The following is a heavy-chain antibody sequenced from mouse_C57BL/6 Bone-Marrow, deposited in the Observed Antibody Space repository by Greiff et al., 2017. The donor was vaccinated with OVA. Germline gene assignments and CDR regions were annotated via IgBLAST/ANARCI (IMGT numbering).Heavy chain of an antibody. CDR1: GYPFTSYW. V-gene: IGHV1-53*01. D-gene: IGHD1-1*01. Sequence: QVQLQQPGPELVKPGASVKLSCTASGYPFTSYWMHWVKQRPGQGLEWIGDINPRNGGTNYNEKFKSKATLTVDKSSSTAYMHRSSLTSEDAAVYYCARLLGDYWGQGTTLTVSS. CDR2: INPRNGGT. CDR3: ARLLGDY. J-gene: IGHJ2*01.